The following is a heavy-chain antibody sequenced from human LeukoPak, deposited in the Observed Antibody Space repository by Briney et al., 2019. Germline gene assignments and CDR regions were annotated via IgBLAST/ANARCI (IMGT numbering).Heavy chain of an antibody. J-gene: IGHJ3*02. CDR1: GYSFTSYW. V-gene: IGHV5-51*01. Sequence: GESLKSSCKGSGYSFTSYWIGCVRHMPGKGLEWMGIIYPGDCNTKYYPSSQGQVSISAAKFISTAYLQWSSLKASDTAMYYCARQGLLGEYQLTRAFDIWGQGTMVTVSS. D-gene: IGHD2-2*01. CDR3: ARQGLLGEYQLTRAFDI. CDR2: IYPGDCNT.